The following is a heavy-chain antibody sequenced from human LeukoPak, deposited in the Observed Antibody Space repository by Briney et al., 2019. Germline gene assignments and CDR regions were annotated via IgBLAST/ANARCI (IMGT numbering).Heavy chain of an antibody. Sequence: SETLSLTCTVSGGSVSSTYYYWGWIRQPPGKGLEWIGSIYYTGSTHYNPSLKSRVTISIDTSKNQFSLRLSSVTAADTALYYCARRGDYWGQGTLVIVSS. J-gene: IGHJ4*02. V-gene: IGHV4-39*01. CDR1: GGSVSSTYYY. CDR2: IYYTGST. CDR3: ARRGDY.